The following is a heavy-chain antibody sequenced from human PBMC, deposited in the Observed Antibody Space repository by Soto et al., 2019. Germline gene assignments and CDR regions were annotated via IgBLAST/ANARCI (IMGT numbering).Heavy chain of an antibody. CDR2: INPNSGGT. V-gene: IGHV1-2*02. D-gene: IGHD6-6*01. J-gene: IGHJ6*02. CDR1: GYTFTGYY. CDR3: ARSRQLVVNYYYGMDV. Sequence: ASVKVSCKASGYTFTGYYMHWVRQAPGQGLEWMGWINPNSGGTNYAQRFQGRVTMTRDTSISTAYMELSRLRSDDTAVYYCARSRQLVVNYYYGMDVWGQGTTVTVSS.